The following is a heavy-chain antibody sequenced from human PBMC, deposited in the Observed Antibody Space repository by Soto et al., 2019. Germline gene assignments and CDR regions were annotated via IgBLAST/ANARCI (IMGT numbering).Heavy chain of an antibody. CDR2: INHSGST. CDR3: ARGRIVLMVYAIRYNWFDP. Sequence: SETLSLTCAVYSGSFSGYYWSWIRQPPGKGLEWIGEINHSGSTNYNPSLKSRVNISVDTSKNQFSLKLSSVTAADTAVYYCARGRIVLMVYAIRYNWFDPWGQGTLVTVSS. V-gene: IGHV4-34*01. CDR1: SGSFSGYY. J-gene: IGHJ5*02. D-gene: IGHD2-8*01.